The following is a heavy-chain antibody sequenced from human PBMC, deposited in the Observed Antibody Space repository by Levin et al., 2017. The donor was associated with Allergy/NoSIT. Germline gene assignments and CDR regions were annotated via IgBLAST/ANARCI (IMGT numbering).Heavy chain of an antibody. CDR2: ISAYNGNT. CDR3: ARDYYYDSSGYYYAYFDY. J-gene: IGHJ4*02. CDR1: GYTFINYG. Sequence: ASVKVSCKASGYTFINYGISWVRQAPGQGLEWMGWISAYNGNTNYEQKLQGRVTMTTDTSTNTAYMELRSLRSDDTAVYYCARDYYYDSSGYYYAYFDYWGQGTLVTVSS. V-gene: IGHV1-18*01. D-gene: IGHD3-22*01.